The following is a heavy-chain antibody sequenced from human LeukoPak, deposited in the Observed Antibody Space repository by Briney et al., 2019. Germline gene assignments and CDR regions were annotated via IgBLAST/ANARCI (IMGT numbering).Heavy chain of an antibody. V-gene: IGHV3-21*01. CDR1: GFTFSSYS. Sequence: PGGSLRLSCAASGFTFSSYSMNWVRQAPGKGLEWVSSISSSSSYIYYADSVKGRFTISRDNAKNSLYLQMNSLRAEDTAVHYCARSVFRYYYDSSGYYWGQGTLVTVSS. CDR2: ISSSSSYI. J-gene: IGHJ4*02. CDR3: ARSVFRYYYDSSGYY. D-gene: IGHD3-22*01.